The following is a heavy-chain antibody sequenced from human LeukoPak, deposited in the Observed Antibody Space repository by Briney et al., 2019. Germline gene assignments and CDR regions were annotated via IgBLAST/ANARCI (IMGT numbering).Heavy chain of an antibody. Sequence: SETLSLTCAVSVGSINSGNWWSWVRQSPGKGLEWIGDIYHNGTPNYNPSLKSRVTISADTFKNHFSLKMTSVTAADTAVYYCATAPILRGEGGEHYKYGMDVWGQGTTVIVS. J-gene: IGHJ6*02. D-gene: IGHD2-2*02. V-gene: IGHV4-4*02. CDR2: IYHNGTP. CDR3: ATAPILRGEGGEHYKYGMDV. CDR1: VGSINSGNW.